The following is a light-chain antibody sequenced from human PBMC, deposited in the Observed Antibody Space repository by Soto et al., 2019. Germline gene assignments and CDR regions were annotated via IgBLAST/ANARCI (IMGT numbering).Light chain of an antibody. CDR3: QQCGSSPWT. CDR2: AAS. V-gene: IGKV3-20*01. J-gene: IGKJ1*01. CDR1: QSVSSYY. Sequence: EIVLTQSPGTLSLSPGERATLSCRASQSVSSYYLAWYQQKPGQAPRLLIYAASSRATGIPDRFSGGGSGTDFTLTIGRLEPEDFAVYYCQQCGSSPWTFGQGTKVDNK.